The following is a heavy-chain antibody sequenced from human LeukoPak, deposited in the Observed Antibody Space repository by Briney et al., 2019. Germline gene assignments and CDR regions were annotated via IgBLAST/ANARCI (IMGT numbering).Heavy chain of an antibody. D-gene: IGHD3-16*02. CDR3: ARVSNDYVWGSYRYYYYYYMDV. Sequence: DSVKVSCKASGYTFTSYDINWVRQATGQGLEWMGWMNPNSGNTGYAQKFQGRVTITRNTSISTAYMELSSLRSEDTAVYYCARVSNDYVWGSYRYYYYYYMDVWGKGTTVTVSS. V-gene: IGHV1-8*03. CDR1: GYTFTSYD. J-gene: IGHJ6*03. CDR2: MNPNSGNT.